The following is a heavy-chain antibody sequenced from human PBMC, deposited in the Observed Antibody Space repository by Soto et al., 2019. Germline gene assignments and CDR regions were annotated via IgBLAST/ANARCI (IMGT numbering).Heavy chain of an antibody. Sequence: QVHLVQSGAEVKKPGSSVKVSCKTSGGSFNNYAVSWVRQAPGQGLEWMGGIIPNFDTPNYAQKFQDRVTIIADEFTSTVYMEVRSRRSNDTAVYYCAVAMVREILIFESSGMHVWGQGTTVIVSS. J-gene: IGHJ6*02. D-gene: IGHD3-10*01. V-gene: IGHV1-69*01. CDR1: GGSFNNYA. CDR3: AVAMVREILIFESSGMHV. CDR2: IIPNFDTP.